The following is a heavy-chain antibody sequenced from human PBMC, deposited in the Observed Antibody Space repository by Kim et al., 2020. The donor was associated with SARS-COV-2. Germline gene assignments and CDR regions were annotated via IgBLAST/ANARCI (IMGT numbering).Heavy chain of an antibody. CDR1: GFTVSSNY. Sequence: GGSLRLSCAASGFTVSSNYMSWVRQAPGKGLEWVSVIYSGGSTYYADSVKGRFTISRHNSKNTLYLQMNSLRAEDTAVYYCARAWDYGDYASPYYYMDVWGKGTTVTVSS. J-gene: IGHJ6*03. CDR3: ARAWDYGDYASPYYYMDV. CDR2: IYSGGST. D-gene: IGHD4-17*01. V-gene: IGHV3-53*04.